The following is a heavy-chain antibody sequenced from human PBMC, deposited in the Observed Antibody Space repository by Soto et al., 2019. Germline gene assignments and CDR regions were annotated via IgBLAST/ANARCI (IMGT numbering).Heavy chain of an antibody. Sequence: PGGSLRLSCAASGFTFSSYAMSWVRQAPGKGLEWVSAISGSGGSTYYADSVRGRFTISRDNSKNTLYLQMNSLRAEDTAVYYCAKASSGSGSYYIDWFDPWGQGTLVTVSS. CDR2: ISGSGGST. CDR1: GFTFSSYA. J-gene: IGHJ5*02. CDR3: AKASSGSGSYYIDWFDP. D-gene: IGHD3-10*01. V-gene: IGHV3-23*01.